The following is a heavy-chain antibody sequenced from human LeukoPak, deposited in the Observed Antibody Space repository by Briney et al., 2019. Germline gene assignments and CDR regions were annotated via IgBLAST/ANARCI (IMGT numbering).Heavy chain of an antibody. CDR2: IYYTVT. CDR1: GGSVTDYY. CDR3: ASRNLGNDY. Sequence: PSETLSLTCTVSGGSVTDYYWSWIRQSPGKGLEWIGYIYYTVTSYNPSLKSRVTISADTSKNQFSLKLISVTAADTAVYYCASRNLGNDYWGQGTLVTVS. D-gene: IGHD7-27*01. J-gene: IGHJ4*02. V-gene: IGHV4-59*02.